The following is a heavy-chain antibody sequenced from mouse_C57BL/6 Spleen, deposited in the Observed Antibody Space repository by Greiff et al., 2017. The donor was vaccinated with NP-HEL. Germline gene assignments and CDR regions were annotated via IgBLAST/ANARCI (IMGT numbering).Heavy chain of an antibody. Sequence: EVKVVESGEGLVKPGGSLKLSCAASGFTFSSYAMSWVRQTPEKRLEWVAYISSGGDYIYYADTVKGRFTISRDNARNTLYLQMSSLKSEDTAMYDCTRGFTDSSGYGWAMDYWGQGTSVTVSS. CDR1: GFTFSSYA. CDR2: ISSGGDYI. CDR3: TRGFTDSSGYGWAMDY. J-gene: IGHJ4*01. V-gene: IGHV5-9-1*02. D-gene: IGHD3-2*02.